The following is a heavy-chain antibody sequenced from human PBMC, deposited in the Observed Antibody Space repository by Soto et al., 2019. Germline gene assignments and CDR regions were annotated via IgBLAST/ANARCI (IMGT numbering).Heavy chain of an antibody. J-gene: IGHJ1*01. Sequence: EVQLLESGGGLVQPGGSRRLSCTASGFSLSSYAMSWVRQAPGKGLEWVSVISGSGGSTYYADSVKGRCTISRDNSKNTLSLQMNSLRAEDTAVYYCAKPRESGWFSAEYFQHWGQGTLVTVSS. V-gene: IGHV3-23*01. D-gene: IGHD6-19*01. CDR2: ISGSGGST. CDR3: AKPRESGWFSAEYFQH. CDR1: GFSLSSYA.